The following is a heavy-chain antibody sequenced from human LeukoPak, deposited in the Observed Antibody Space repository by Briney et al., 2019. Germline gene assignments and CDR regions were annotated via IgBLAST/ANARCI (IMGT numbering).Heavy chain of an antibody. D-gene: IGHD3-3*01. Sequence: PGGSLRLSCAASGFTFSSYGMHWVRQAPGKGLEWVAFIRYDGSNKYYADSVKGRFTISRDNSKNTLYLQMNSLRAEDTAVYYCAKDLSPWSGYSDPNWFDPWGQGTLVTVSS. V-gene: IGHV3-30*02. CDR3: AKDLSPWSGYSDPNWFDP. J-gene: IGHJ5*02. CDR1: GFTFSSYG. CDR2: IRYDGSNK.